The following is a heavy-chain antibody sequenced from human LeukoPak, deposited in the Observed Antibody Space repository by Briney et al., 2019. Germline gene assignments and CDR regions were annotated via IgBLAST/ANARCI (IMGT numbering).Heavy chain of an antibody. CDR3: ARPYYYDSSGYYRGAFDI. D-gene: IGHD3-22*01. J-gene: IGHJ3*02. CDR2: IYPGDSDT. CDR1: GYRFTTYW. V-gene: IGHV5-51*01. Sequence: GESLKISCKGSGYRFTTYWIGWVCQMPGKGLEWMGIIYPGDSDTRYSPSLQGQVTISADKSIGTAYLQWSSLKASDTAMYYCARPYYYDSSGYYRGAFDIWGQGTMVTVSS.